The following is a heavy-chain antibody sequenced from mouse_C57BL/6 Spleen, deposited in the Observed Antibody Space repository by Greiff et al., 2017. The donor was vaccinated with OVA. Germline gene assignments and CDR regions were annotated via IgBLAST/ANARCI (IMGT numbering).Heavy chain of an antibody. CDR2: IYPRSGNT. V-gene: IGHV1-81*01. CDR1: GYTFTSYG. J-gene: IGHJ4*01. CDR3: AREGGGLYAMDY. Sequence: QVQLKESGAELARPGASVKLSCKASGYTFTSYGISWVKQRTGQGLEWIGEIYPRSGNTYYNEKFKGKATLTADKSSSTAYMELRSLTSEDSAVYFCAREGGGLYAMDYWGQGTSVTVSS.